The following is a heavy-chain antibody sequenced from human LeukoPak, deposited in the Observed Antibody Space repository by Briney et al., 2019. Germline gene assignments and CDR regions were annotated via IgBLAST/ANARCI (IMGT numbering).Heavy chain of an antibody. Sequence: GGSLRLSCAASGFSLSSYAMSWVRQAPGKGLEWVSAITDSGRTTYYADSVKGRFTISRDNSKNTLYLQMNSLRAEDTAVYYCAKDLVWFGDLDAFDIWGQGTMVTVSS. CDR2: ITDSGRTT. CDR3: AKDLVWFGDLDAFDI. CDR1: GFSLSSYA. J-gene: IGHJ3*02. V-gene: IGHV3-23*01. D-gene: IGHD3-10*01.